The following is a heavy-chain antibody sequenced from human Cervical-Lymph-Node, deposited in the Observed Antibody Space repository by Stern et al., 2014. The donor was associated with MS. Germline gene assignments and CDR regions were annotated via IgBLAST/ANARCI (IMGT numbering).Heavy chain of an antibody. V-gene: IGHV1-2*06. Sequence: VQLVESGAEVKKPGASVKVSCKASGYTFTGYYMHWVRQAPGQGLEWMGRINPNSGCTNYAQKFQGRVTMTRDTSISTAYMELSRLRSDDTAVYYCAVVLRFLDGYGMDVWGQGTTVTVSS. J-gene: IGHJ6*02. CDR1: GYTFTGYY. D-gene: IGHD3-3*01. CDR2: INPNSGCT. CDR3: AVVLRFLDGYGMDV.